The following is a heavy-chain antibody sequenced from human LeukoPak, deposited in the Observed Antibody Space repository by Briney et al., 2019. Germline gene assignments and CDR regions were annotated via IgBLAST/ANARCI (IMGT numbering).Heavy chain of an antibody. V-gene: IGHV3-49*04. CDR2: IRSISYGCTT. CDR1: GFSFGDYA. Sequence: PGGSLRLSCTASGFSFGDYALSWVRQAPGKGLEWVGFIRSISYGCTTEYAASVKGRFTISRDDSKTIAYLQMNSLKTEDTAVYYCTRSCSSTSCFGGGHNWFDPWGQGTLVTVSS. J-gene: IGHJ5*02. D-gene: IGHD2-2*01. CDR3: TRSCSSTSCFGGGHNWFDP.